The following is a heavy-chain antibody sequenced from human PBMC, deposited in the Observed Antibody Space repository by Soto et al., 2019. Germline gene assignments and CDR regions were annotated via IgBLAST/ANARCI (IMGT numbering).Heavy chain of an antibody. J-gene: IGHJ5*02. Sequence: DGSLRLSCSASAISFNTYGVTWVRQAPGKGLEWVSTVTVTGGSTYYADSVKGRFTISRDRSNYTVSLLLNSLRVEDTAIYYCAGQRTRGGWLGTWGQGTLVAVSS. CDR3: AGQRTRGGWLGT. V-gene: IGHV3-23*01. CDR1: AISFNTYG. CDR2: VTVTGGST. D-gene: IGHD1-26*01.